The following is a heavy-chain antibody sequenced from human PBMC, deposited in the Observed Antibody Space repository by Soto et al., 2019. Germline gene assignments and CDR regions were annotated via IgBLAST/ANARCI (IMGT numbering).Heavy chain of an antibody. V-gene: IGHV3-7*01. D-gene: IGHD1-26*01. J-gene: IGHJ6*02. Sequence: GGSLRLSCAASGFSLSPYWMNWVRQAPGKGLEWVANIKKDGNEKYYVDSVKGRFFISRDNAKNSLYLQLNSLRAEDTAVYYCARDADASGSYHYGMDIWGQRTLVTVSS. CDR3: ARDADASGSYHYGMDI. CDR1: GFSLSPYW. CDR2: IKKDGNEK.